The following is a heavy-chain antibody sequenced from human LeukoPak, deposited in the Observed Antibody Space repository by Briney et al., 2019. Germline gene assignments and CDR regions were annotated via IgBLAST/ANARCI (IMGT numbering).Heavy chain of an antibody. J-gene: IGHJ4*02. CDR1: GFTFSRYW. V-gene: IGHV3-21*04. CDR2: ISSSSSYI. D-gene: IGHD5-12*01. CDR3: ARVSGYHWESFYDY. Sequence: GGSLRLSCAASGFTFSRYWMSWVRQAPGKGLEWVSSISSSSSYIYYADSVKGRFTISRDNAKNSLYLQMNSLRAEDTAVYYCARVSGYHWESFYDYWGQGTLVTVSS.